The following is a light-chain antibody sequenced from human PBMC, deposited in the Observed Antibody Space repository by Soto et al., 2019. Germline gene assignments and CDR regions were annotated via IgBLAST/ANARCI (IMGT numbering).Light chain of an antibody. CDR2: DAS. Sequence: ETVLTQSPATLSLSPGERATLSCRASQSVGDYVAWYQEKAGQAPRLLIYDASKRAAGIAARISGSGSVTDFTLTISSLEPEDLAFRCRQQRSDWPFTFCPGTRVDIK. CDR1: QSVGDY. J-gene: IGKJ3*01. CDR3: QQRSDWPFT. V-gene: IGKV3-11*01.